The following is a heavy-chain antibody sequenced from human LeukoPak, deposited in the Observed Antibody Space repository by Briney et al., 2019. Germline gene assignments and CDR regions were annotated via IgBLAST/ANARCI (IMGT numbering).Heavy chain of an antibody. CDR3: ARGGYSYGYYYYYCMDV. CDR1: GFTFSSYW. CDR2: INSDGSST. D-gene: IGHD5-18*01. Sequence: GGSLRLSCAASGFTFSSYWMHWVRQAPGKGLVWVSRINSDGSSTSYADSVKGRFTISRDNAKNTLYLQMNSLRAEDTAVYYCARGGYSYGYYYYYCMDVWGQGTTVTVSS. J-gene: IGHJ6*02. V-gene: IGHV3-74*01.